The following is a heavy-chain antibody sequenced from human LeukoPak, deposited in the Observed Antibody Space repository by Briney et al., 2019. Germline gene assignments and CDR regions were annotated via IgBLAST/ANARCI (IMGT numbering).Heavy chain of an antibody. D-gene: IGHD3-10*01. CDR3: VGSGSYGGFDY. CDR1: GGSISSYY. J-gene: IGHJ4*02. CDR2: IYYSGST. V-gene: IGHV4-59*01. Sequence: SETLSLTCTVSGGSISSYYWSWIRQPPGKGLEWIGYIYYSGSTNYNPSLKSRVTISVDTSKNQFSLKLSSVTAADTAVYYCVGSGSYGGFDYWGQGTLVTVSS.